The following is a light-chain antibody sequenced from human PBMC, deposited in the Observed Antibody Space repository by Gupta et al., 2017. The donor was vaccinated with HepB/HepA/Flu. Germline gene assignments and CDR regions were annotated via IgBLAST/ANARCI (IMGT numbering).Light chain of an antibody. V-gene: IGLV1-47*01. CDR3: AAWDDSLSGRV. CDR1: SSNIGSNY. J-gene: IGLJ2*01. Sequence: QSVLTQPPSASGTPGQRVTISCSGSSSNIGSNYVYWYQQLPGTAPKLLIYRNNQRPSGVPDRFSGSTSGTSASLAISGLRSEDEADYYCAAWDDSLSGRVFGGGPKLTVL. CDR2: RNN.